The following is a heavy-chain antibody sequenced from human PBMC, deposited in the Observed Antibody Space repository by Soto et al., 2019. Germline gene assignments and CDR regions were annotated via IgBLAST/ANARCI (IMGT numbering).Heavy chain of an antibody. CDR2: INPSGGST. Sequence: ASVKVSCKASGYTFTSYYMHWVRQAPGQGLEWMGIINPSGGSTSYAQQFQGRVTMTRDTSTSTVYMALSSLRSEDTAVYYCARDSGGSSSPRVAYSSSPPPADYWGQGTLVTVSS. CDR1: GYTFTSYY. V-gene: IGHV1-46*01. CDR3: ARDSGGSSSPRVAYSSSPPPADY. D-gene: IGHD6-13*01. J-gene: IGHJ4*02.